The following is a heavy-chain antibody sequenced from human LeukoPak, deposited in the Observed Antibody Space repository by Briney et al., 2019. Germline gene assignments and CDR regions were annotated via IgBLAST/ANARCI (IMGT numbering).Heavy chain of an antibody. CDR1: GFSFSRYW. Sequence: PGGSLRLSCAASGFSFSRYWMSWVRQAPGKGLEWVANIKQDGSEKYYVDSVKGRFTISRDNAKNSLYLQMNSLRAEDTAVYYCAREPHIVVVTAEAPLGWFDPWGQGTLVTVSS. D-gene: IGHD2-21*02. CDR3: AREPHIVVVTAEAPLGWFDP. CDR2: IKQDGSEK. V-gene: IGHV3-7*01. J-gene: IGHJ5*02.